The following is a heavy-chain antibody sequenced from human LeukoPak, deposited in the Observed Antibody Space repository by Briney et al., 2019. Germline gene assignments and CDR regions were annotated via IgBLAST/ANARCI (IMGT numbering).Heavy chain of an antibody. V-gene: IGHV3-23*01. Sequence: GGPLRLSCAASGFTFSSYAMSWVRQAPGKGLELASTSSASGGTTYYADSVKGRFTISRDNSKNTLYLQMNSPRAEDTAVYYCAKMSDGSGYFVLSNWGQGTLVTVSS. J-gene: IGHJ4*02. D-gene: IGHD3-22*01. CDR1: GFTFSSYA. CDR3: AKMSDGSGYFVLSN. CDR2: SSASGGTT.